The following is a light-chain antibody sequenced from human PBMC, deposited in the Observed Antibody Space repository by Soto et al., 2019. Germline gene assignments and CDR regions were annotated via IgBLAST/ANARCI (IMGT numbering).Light chain of an antibody. V-gene: IGKV3-15*01. CDR2: RAF. CDR3: QQYNNWPLT. J-gene: IGKJ4*01. CDR1: LSVSSD. Sequence: PGARATLSCRASLSVSSDLAWYRQKPGQAPRLLIYRAFTRATGIPARFSGSGFGTDFTLTISSLQSEDFAVYYCQQYNNWPLTFGGGSNVDIK.